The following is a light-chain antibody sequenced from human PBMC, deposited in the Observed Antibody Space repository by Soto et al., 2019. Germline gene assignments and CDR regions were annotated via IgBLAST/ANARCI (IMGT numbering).Light chain of an antibody. CDR1: SSDVGNYNS. CDR2: DVR. J-gene: IGLJ1*01. CDR3: CSYAGSHTYV. Sequence: QSVLTLPRSVSGSPAQSVTMSCTGASSDVGNYNSVSWYQQHPGKAPKLIIYDVRKRPSGVPDRFSGSKSGNTASLTISGLQAEDEADYFCCSYAGSHTYVFGTGTKVT. V-gene: IGLV2-11*01.